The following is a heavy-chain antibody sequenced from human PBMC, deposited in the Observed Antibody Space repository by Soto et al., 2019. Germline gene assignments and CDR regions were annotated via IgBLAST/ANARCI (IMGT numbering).Heavy chain of an antibody. J-gene: IGHJ4*02. CDR1: GGTFSSYA. CDR3: ARDRDSGYAGLGYFDY. D-gene: IGHD5-12*01. CDR2: IIPIFGTA. Sequence: QVQLVQSGAEVKKPGSSVKVSCKASGGTFSSYAISWVRQAPGQGLEWMGGIIPIFGTANYAQKFQGRVMITADDSTSTAYMELSSLRSADTAVYYCARDRDSGYAGLGYFDYWGQGTLVTVSS. V-gene: IGHV1-69*01.